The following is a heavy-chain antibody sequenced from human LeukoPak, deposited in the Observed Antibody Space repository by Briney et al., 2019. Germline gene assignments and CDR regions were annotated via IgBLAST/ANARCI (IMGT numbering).Heavy chain of an antibody. Sequence: SETLSLTCSVSGDSISTYYWSWIRQPPGKGLEWIGYVYYSGSTNYNPSLKSRVTISVDTSKNQFSLKLSSVTAADTAVYYCARSPHCTGGSCYHYYYYGLDVWGQGTTVTVSS. J-gene: IGHJ6*02. D-gene: IGHD2-15*01. CDR3: ARSPHCTGGSCYHYYYYGLDV. CDR2: VYYSGST. CDR1: GDSISTYY. V-gene: IGHV4-59*08.